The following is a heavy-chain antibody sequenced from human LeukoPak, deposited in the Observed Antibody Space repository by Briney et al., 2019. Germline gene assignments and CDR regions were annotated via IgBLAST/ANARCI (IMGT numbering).Heavy chain of an antibody. D-gene: IGHD2-8*01. J-gene: IGHJ4*02. CDR2: ISSSASTI. CDR1: GFTFTSYS. CDR3: ARAAPVSY. Sequence: GGSLRLSCAASGFTFTSYSMSWVRQAPGKGLEWVSYISSSASTIYYADSVKGRFIISRDNAKNSLYLQMNSLRSEDTAVYYCARAAPVSYWGQGTLVTVSS. V-gene: IGHV3-48*01.